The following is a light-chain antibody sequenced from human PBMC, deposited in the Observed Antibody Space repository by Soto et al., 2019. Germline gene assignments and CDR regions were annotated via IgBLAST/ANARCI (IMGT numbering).Light chain of an antibody. J-gene: IGKJ4*01. V-gene: IGKV1-33*01. Sequence: DIQITQSPSSLSASVGDRVTITCQASQDISDHLNWYQQKSGQAPNLLIYDASSLETGVPSRFNGGGSGTHFTFTITGLQPEDIGTYYCQQFESLPLTFGGGTKV. CDR1: QDISDH. CDR2: DAS. CDR3: QQFESLPLT.